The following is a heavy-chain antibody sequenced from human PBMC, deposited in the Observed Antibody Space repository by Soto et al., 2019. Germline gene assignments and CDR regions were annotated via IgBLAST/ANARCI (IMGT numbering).Heavy chain of an antibody. CDR1: GFTFSSYA. D-gene: IGHD3-22*01. CDR3: AENWLTVYYYYGMDV. CDR2: ISGSGGST. Sequence: EVQLLESGGGLVQPGGSLRLACAASGFTFSSYAMSWVRYAPGKGLEGVSAISGSGGSTYYAHSVTGRFTISRDNSKNRLYLQMNSLRAEDKAVYYCAENWLTVYYYYGMDVWGQGTKVTVSS. V-gene: IGHV3-23*01. J-gene: IGHJ6*02.